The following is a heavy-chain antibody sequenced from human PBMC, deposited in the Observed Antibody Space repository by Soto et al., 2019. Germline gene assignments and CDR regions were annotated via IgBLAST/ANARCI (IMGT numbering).Heavy chain of an antibody. Sequence: EVQLVESGGGLVKPGGSLRLSCAASGFTFSSYSMNWVRQAPGKGLEWVSSISSSSSYIYYADSVKGRFTISRDNAKNALYLQMNSLRAEDTAVYYCARELKRPHHYGSSYYYYGMDVWGQGSTVTVSS. CDR1: GFTFSSYS. D-gene: IGHD6-6*01. CDR2: ISSSSSYI. V-gene: IGHV3-21*01. CDR3: ARELKRPHHYGSSYYYYGMDV. J-gene: IGHJ6*02.